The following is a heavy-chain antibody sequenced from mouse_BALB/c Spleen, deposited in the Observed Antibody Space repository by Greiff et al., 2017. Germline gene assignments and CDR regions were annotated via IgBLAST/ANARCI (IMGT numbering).Heavy chain of an antibody. J-gene: IGHJ3*01. CDR2: ISSGGSYT. CDR3: ARGGTTGTFAY. CDR1: GFTFSSYA. D-gene: IGHD1-1*01. Sequence: DVMLVESGGGLVKPGGSLKLSCAASGFTFSSYAMSWVRQSPEKRLEWVAEISSGGSYTYYPDTVTGRLTISRDNAKNTLYLEMSSLRSEDTAMYYCARGGTTGTFAYWGQGTLVTVSA. V-gene: IGHV5-9-4*01.